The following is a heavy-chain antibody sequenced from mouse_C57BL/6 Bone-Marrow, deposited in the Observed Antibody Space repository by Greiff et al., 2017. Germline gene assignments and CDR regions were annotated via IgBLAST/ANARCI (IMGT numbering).Heavy chain of an antibody. D-gene: IGHD1-1*01. Sequence: VQLQESGPGLVASSQSLSITCPVSGFSLTSYAISWVRQPPGKGLEWLGVIWTGGGTNYNSALKSRPSISKDNSKSQVFLKMNSLQTDDTVRYYCARNEAPHYYGSSYFDYWGQGTTLTVSS. J-gene: IGHJ2*01. CDR2: IWTGGGT. CDR3: ARNEAPHYYGSSYFDY. V-gene: IGHV2-9-1*01. CDR1: GFSLTSYA.